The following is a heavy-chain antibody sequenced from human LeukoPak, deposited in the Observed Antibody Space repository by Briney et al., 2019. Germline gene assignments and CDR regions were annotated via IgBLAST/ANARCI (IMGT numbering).Heavy chain of an antibody. CDR3: AKDYYGSGSYYNNPYYFDY. D-gene: IGHD3-10*01. V-gene: IGHV3-30*02. CDR2: IRYDGSNK. J-gene: IGHJ4*02. CDR1: GFTFSSYG. Sequence: GGSLRLSCAASGFTFSSYGMHWVRQAPGKVLEWVAFIRYDGSNKYYADSVKGRLTISRDNSKNTLYLQMNSLRAEDTAVYYCAKDYYGSGSYYNNPYYFDYWGQGTLVTVSS.